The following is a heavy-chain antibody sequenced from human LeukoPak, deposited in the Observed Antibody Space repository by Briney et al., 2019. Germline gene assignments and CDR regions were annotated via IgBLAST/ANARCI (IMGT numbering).Heavy chain of an antibody. V-gene: IGHV3-11*06. CDR1: GFTFSDYY. Sequence: GGSLRLSCAASGFTFSDYYMSWIRQAPGKGLEGVSYISSSSSYTNYADSVKGRFTISRDNTKNSLYLQMNSLRAEDTAVYYCARLTGIVVVVAATGWFDPWGQGTLVTVSS. J-gene: IGHJ5*02. CDR3: ARLTGIVVVVAATGWFDP. D-gene: IGHD2-15*01. CDR2: ISSSSSYT.